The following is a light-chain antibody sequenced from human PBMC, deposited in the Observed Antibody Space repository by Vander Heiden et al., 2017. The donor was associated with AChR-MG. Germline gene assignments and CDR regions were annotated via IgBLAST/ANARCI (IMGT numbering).Light chain of an antibody. CDR1: QSVSSSY. V-gene: IGKV3-20*01. J-gene: IGKJ1*01. CDR3: QQDGSSSGT. Sequence: EIVLTQSPGTLCLSPGERATLSCRASQSVSSSYLAWYQHKPGQAPRLLIYGASSRATGIPDRFSGSGSGTDFTLTIIRLEPEDFAVYYCQQDGSSSGTFGQGTKVEIK. CDR2: GAS.